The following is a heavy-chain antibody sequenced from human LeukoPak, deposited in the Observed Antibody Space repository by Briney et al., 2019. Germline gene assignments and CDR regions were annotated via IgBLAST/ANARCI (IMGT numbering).Heavy chain of an antibody. D-gene: IGHD2-2*01. Sequence: GASVKVSCKASGYGFTACYIHWVRQAPGQGLEWMGWINPNNGGTSYAQKFQGRATMTRDTSISTAYVELNSLTSDDTAMYYCARRYCTTTSCYFDYWAREPWSPSPQ. CDR2: INPNNGGT. CDR3: ARRYCTTTSCYFDY. J-gene: IGHJ4*02. CDR1: GYGFTACY. V-gene: IGHV1-2*02.